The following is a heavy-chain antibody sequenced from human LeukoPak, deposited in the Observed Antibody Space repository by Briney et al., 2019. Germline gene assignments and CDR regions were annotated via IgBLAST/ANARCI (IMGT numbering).Heavy chain of an antibody. CDR2: IYHSGST. CDR3: ARYARDAFDI. D-gene: IGHD5-18*01. CDR1: GGSISSGGYY. J-gene: IGHJ3*02. V-gene: IGHV4-30-2*02. Sequence: SETLSLTCTVSGGSISSGGYYWSWIRQPPGKGLEWIGYIYHSGSTYYNPSLKSRVTIPVDRSKNQFSLKLSSVTAADTAVYYCARYARDAFDIWGQGTMVTVSS.